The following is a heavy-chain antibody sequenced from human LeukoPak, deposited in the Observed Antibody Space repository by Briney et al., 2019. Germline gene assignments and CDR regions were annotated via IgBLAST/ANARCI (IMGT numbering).Heavy chain of an antibody. V-gene: IGHV4-39*07. CDR2: IYYSGTT. D-gene: IGHD5-18*01. J-gene: IGHJ5*02. Sequence: SQTLSLTCTVSGGSISSSPYYWGWIRQPPGKGLEWIGSIYYSGTTHYSPSLESRVTISVDTSKNQFSLKLASVTAADTAIYYCAKGAGGFSYYNWFDPWGQGTLVTVSS. CDR1: GGSISSSPYY. CDR3: AKGAGGFSYYNWFDP.